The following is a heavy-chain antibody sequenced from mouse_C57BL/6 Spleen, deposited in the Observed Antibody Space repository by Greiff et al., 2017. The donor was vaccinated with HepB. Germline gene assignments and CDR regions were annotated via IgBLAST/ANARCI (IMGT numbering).Heavy chain of an antibody. CDR2: IYPGSGST. Sequence: QVQLQQPGAELVKPGASVKMSCKASGYTFTSYWITWVKQRPGQGLEWIGDIYPGSGSTNYNEKFKSKATLTVDTSSSTAYMQLSSLTSEDSAVYYGARSGALDGYYAMDYWGQGTSVTVAS. CDR3: ARSGALDGYYAMDY. V-gene: IGHV1-55*01. CDR1: GYTFTSYW. J-gene: IGHJ4*01. D-gene: IGHD3-1*01.